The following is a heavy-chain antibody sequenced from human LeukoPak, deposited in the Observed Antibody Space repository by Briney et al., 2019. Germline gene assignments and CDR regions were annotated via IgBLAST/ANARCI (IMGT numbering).Heavy chain of an antibody. Sequence: ASVKVSCTASGGTFSSYAISWVRQAPGQGLEWIGWISAYNGNTNYAQKFQGRVTMTTDTSTSTAYMELRSLRSDDTAVYYCARGRAVVVVPAAILLDYWGQGTLVTVSS. D-gene: IGHD2-2*01. CDR3: ARGRAVVVVPAAILLDY. CDR2: ISAYNGNT. J-gene: IGHJ4*02. CDR1: GGTFSSYA. V-gene: IGHV1-18*01.